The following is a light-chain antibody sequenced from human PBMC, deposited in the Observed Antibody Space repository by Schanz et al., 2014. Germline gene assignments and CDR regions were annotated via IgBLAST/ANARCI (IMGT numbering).Light chain of an antibody. J-gene: IGLJ3*02. Sequence: QSALTQPASVSGSPGQSITISCTGTSSDVGSFNLVSWYQQHPGEAPKLMIYEGSKRPSGVSNRFSGSGSGNTASLTISGLQAEDEADYYCFSYAGRNTYVFGGGTKLTVL. CDR3: FSYAGRNTYV. CDR1: SSDVGSFNL. CDR2: EGS. V-gene: IGLV2-23*01.